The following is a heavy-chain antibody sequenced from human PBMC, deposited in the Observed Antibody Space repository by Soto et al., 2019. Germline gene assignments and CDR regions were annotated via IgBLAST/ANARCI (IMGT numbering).Heavy chain of an antibody. D-gene: IGHD6-25*01. CDR3: ARDRPGMAADH. J-gene: IGHJ4*02. Sequence: QVQLVQSGAEVKKPGASVKVSCKASGYSFTSNGFSWVRQAPGQGLEWMGWISAYNGNTNSAQKFQGRLTMTTDTSTGTAYMELRSLRPDDTAVYFCARDRPGMAADHLGQGTLVTVSS. CDR2: ISAYNGNT. V-gene: IGHV1-18*01. CDR1: GYSFTSNG.